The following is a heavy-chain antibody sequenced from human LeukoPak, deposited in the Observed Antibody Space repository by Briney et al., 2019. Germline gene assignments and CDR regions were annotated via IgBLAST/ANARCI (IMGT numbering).Heavy chain of an antibody. CDR3: AKEHGITGTTRESDY. J-gene: IGHJ4*02. D-gene: IGHD1-20*01. CDR1: GFTFSSYA. V-gene: IGHV3-23*01. Sequence: GGSLRLTCAASGFTFSSYAMSWVRQAPGKGLEWVSAISGSGGSTYYADSVKGRFTISRDNSKNTLYLQMNSLRAEDTAVYYCAKEHGITGTTRESDYWGQGTLVTVSS. CDR2: ISGSGGST.